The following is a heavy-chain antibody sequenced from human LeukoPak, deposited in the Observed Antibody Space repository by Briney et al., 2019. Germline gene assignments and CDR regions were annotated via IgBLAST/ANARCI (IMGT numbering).Heavy chain of an antibody. Sequence: GASVKVSCKASGYTFTGYYMHWVQQAPGQGLEWMGWINPNSGGTNYAQKFQGRVTMTRDTSISTAYMELSRLRSDDTAVYYCARSIVVVVAATPSGAFDIWGQGTMVTVSS. CDR1: GYTFTGYY. J-gene: IGHJ3*02. CDR2: INPNSGGT. CDR3: ARSIVVVVAATPSGAFDI. D-gene: IGHD2-15*01. V-gene: IGHV1-2*02.